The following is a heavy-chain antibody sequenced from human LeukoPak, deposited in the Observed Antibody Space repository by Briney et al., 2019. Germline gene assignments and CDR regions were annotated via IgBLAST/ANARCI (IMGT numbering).Heavy chain of an antibody. CDR1: GFTFSSYA. Sequence: GGSLRLSCAASGFTFSSYAMSWVRQAPGKGLEWVSAISGGGGSTYYADSVKGRFTISRDNSKNTLYLQMNSLRAEDTAVYYCAKDSDDIVVVVAATLPDYFDYWGQGTLVTVSS. CDR2: ISGGGGST. D-gene: IGHD2-15*01. J-gene: IGHJ4*02. CDR3: AKDSDDIVVVVAATLPDYFDY. V-gene: IGHV3-23*01.